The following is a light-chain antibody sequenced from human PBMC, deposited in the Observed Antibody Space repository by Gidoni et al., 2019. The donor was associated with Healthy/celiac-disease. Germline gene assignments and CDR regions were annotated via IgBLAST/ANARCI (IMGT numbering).Light chain of an antibody. V-gene: IGLV2-23*02. CDR3: CSYAGSSTSVV. J-gene: IGLJ2*01. CDR1: SRDVGSYNL. CDR2: EVS. Sequence: QSALTQPASVSGSPGQSITISCTGTSRDVGSYNLVSWYQQHPGKAPKLTIHEVSKRPSGVSNRFSGSKSGNTASLTISGLQAEDEADYYCCSYAGSSTSVVFGGGTKLTVL.